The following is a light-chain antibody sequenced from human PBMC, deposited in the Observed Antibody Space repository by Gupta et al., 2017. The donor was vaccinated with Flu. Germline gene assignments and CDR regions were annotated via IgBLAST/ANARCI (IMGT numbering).Light chain of an antibody. V-gene: IGKV3-11*01. CDR1: ESISSY. Sequence: DTLSLSPGERATLSCRASESISSYLDWYQQKPGQAPRRLIYDASTRATGIPARFSSSGYGTEFTLTISSLQPEDFAVYYCKQRHNWPRTFGQGTKLEIK. CDR2: DAS. CDR3: KQRHNWPRT. J-gene: IGKJ2*01.